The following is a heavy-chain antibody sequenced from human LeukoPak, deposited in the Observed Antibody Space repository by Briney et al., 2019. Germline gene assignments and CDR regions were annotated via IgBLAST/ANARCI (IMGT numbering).Heavy chain of an antibody. V-gene: IGHV4-59*01. CDR3: ARLAYYDSSGFDY. D-gene: IGHD3-22*01. CDR2: IYYSGST. J-gene: IGHJ4*02. Sequence: SETLSHTCTVSGGSISSYYWSWIRQPPGKGLEWIGYIYYSGSTNYNPSLKSRVTISVDTSKNQFSLKLSSVTAADTAVYYCARLAYYDSSGFDYWGQGTLVTVSS. CDR1: GGSISSYY.